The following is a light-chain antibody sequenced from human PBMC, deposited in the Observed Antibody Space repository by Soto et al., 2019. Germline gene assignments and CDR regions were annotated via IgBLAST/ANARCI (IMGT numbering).Light chain of an antibody. CDR3: QQYNIWPPWT. J-gene: IGKJ1*01. Sequence: EIVMTQSPATLSVSPGERAILSCRASQSISINLAWYQQKPGQAPRLLIYGASTRATGVPARFSGSGSGTDFTLTISSLQSEDFAVYYCQQYNIWPPWTFGQGTKVDIK. CDR1: QSISIN. CDR2: GAS. V-gene: IGKV3-15*01.